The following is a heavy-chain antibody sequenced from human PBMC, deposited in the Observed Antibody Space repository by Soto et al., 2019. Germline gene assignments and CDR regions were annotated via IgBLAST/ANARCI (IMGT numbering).Heavy chain of an antibody. CDR1: GGTFSGYA. D-gene: IGHD2-2*02. J-gene: IGHJ6*02. CDR3: AAGYCSSTSCYNPKLGYYYYYGMDV. Sequence: SVKVSCKASGGTFSGYAISWVRQAPGQGLEWMGGIIPIFGTANYAQKFQGRVTITADESTSTAYMELSSLRSEDTAVYYCAAGYCSSTSCYNPKLGYYYYYGMDVWGQGTTVTVSS. V-gene: IGHV1-69*13. CDR2: IIPIFGTA.